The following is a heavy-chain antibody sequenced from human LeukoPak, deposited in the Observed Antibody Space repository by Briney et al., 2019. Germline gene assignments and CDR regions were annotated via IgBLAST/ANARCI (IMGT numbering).Heavy chain of an antibody. D-gene: IGHD5-18*01. CDR1: GFTFSSYA. J-gene: IGHJ4*02. V-gene: IGHV3-64*01. CDR3: ARGYSYGFWMYYFDY. Sequence: AGGSLRLSCAASGFTFSSYAMHWVRQAPGKGLEYVSAISSNGGSTYYANSVKGRLTISRDNSKNTLYLQMGSLRAEDMAVYYCARGYSYGFWMYYFDYWGQGTLVTVSS. CDR2: ISSNGGST.